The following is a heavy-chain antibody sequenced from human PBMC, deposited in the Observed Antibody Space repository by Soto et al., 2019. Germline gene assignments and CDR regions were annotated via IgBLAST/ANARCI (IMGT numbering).Heavy chain of an antibody. D-gene: IGHD3-10*01. J-gene: IGHJ4*02. CDR2: ISSNGGSI. CDR3: VKGYGSGTYYVEYFDY. CDR1: GFAFYGFA. V-gene: IGHV3-64D*06. Sequence: GESLKISCSASGFAFYGFAMHWVRQAPGKGLEYVAAISSNGGSIYYVDSVKGRFTISRDNSKSTLYLQMSSLRPGDTAVYYCVKGYGSGTYYVEYFDYWGQGTLVTVSS.